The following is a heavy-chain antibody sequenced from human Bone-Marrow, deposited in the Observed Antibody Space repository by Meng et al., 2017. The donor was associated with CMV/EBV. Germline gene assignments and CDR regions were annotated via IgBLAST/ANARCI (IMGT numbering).Heavy chain of an antibody. Sequence: GSLRLSCTVSGGSISSSSYYWGWIRQPPGKGLEWIGSIYYSGSTYYNPSLKSRVTISVDTSKNQFSLKLSSVTAADTAVYYCARGYFDFWSGYTWYCGMDVWGQGTTVTVSS. D-gene: IGHD3-3*01. V-gene: IGHV4-39*07. CDR1: GGSISSSSYY. J-gene: IGHJ6*02. CDR2: IYYSGST. CDR3: ARGYFDFWSGYTWYCGMDV.